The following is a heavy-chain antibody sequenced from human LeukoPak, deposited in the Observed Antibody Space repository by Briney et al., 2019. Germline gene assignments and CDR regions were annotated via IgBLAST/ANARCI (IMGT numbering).Heavy chain of an antibody. D-gene: IGHD3-10*01. V-gene: IGHV1-2*02. CDR1: GYTFTGYY. CDR2: INPNSGGT. J-gene: IGHJ6*02. CDR3: ARDVRLWFGELYYGMDV. Sequence: GASVKVSCKASGYTFTGYYMHWVRQAPGQGLEWMGWINPNSGGTNYAQKLQGRVTMTTDTSTSTAYMELRSLRSDDTAVYYCARDVRLWFGELYYGMDVWGQGTTVTVSS.